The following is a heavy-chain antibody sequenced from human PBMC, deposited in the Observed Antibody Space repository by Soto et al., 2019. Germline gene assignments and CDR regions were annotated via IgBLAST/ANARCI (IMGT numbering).Heavy chain of an antibody. CDR1: GGSISSGGYY. V-gene: IGHV4-31*03. D-gene: IGHD4-17*01. Sequence: PSETLSLTCTVSGGSISSGGYYWSWIRQHPGKGLEWIGYIYYSGSTYYNPSLKSRVTISVDTSKNQFSLKLSSVTADDTAVYYCASRRNPYGAYGYWGQGTLVTVSS. CDR3: ASRRNPYGAYGY. J-gene: IGHJ4*02. CDR2: IYYSGST.